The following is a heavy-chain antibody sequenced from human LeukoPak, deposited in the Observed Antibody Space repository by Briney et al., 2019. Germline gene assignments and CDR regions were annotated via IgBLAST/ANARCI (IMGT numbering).Heavy chain of an antibody. J-gene: IGHJ3*02. D-gene: IGHD3-22*01. CDR1: GGSVSSGSYY. V-gene: IGHV4-61*01. Sequence: PSETLSLTCTVSGGSVSSGSYYRSWIRQPPGKGLEWIGYIYYSGSTNYNPSLKGRVTISVDTSKNQFSLKLSSVTAADTAVYYCARGVGYYYDSSGNKRKGGAFDIWGQGTMVTVSS. CDR2: IYYSGST. CDR3: ARGVGYYYDSSGNKRKGGAFDI.